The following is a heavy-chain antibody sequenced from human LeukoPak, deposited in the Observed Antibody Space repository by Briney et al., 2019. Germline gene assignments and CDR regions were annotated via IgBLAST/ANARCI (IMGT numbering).Heavy chain of an antibody. Sequence: GGSLRLSCAASGFTFSNYGMRWVRRAPGKGLEWVAVISKDGSYRDFADSVKGRFTISRDNPKDTLYLQMNSLRAEDTAVYYCALPSSGWRFDYWGRGALVTVS. CDR3: ALPSSGWRFDY. CDR2: ISKDGSYR. D-gene: IGHD6-19*01. CDR1: GFTFSNYG. J-gene: IGHJ4*02. V-gene: IGHV3-30*03.